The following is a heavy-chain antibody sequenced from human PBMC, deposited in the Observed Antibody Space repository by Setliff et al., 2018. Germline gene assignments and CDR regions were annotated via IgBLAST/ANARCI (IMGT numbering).Heavy chain of an antibody. CDR2: IKQDGSEK. D-gene: IGHD3-10*01. CDR1: GFTFSRYW. V-gene: IGHV3-7*01. Sequence: LRLSCAASGFTFSRYWMSWVRQAPGKGLEWVANIKQDGSEKYYVDSVKGRFTISSDNAKNSLYLQMNSLRAEDTAVYYCARDRAYGSRFYYYYYGMDVWGQGTTVTVSS. CDR3: ARDRAYGSRFYYYYYGMDV. J-gene: IGHJ6*02.